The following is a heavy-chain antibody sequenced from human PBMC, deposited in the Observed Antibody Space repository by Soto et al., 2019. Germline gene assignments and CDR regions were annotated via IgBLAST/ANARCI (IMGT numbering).Heavy chain of an antibody. J-gene: IGHJ6*02. Sequence: GGSLRLSCAASGFTFSGYSMNWVRQAPGKGQEWVSSISSSSSYIYYADSVRGRFTISRDNAKNSLYLQMNSLRAEDTAVYYCARDYYSSNWENGYYYYAMDVWGQGTTVTVS. CDR3: ARDYYSSNWENGYYYYAMDV. D-gene: IGHD6-13*01. V-gene: IGHV3-21*01. CDR2: ISSSSSYI. CDR1: GFTFSGYS.